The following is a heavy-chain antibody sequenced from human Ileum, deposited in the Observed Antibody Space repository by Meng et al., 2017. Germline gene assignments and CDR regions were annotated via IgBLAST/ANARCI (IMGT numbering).Heavy chain of an antibody. CDR1: GDSISTTW. CDR3: ARGAIGTRPFDY. D-gene: IGHD2-21*01. CDR2: IYHSGAF. V-gene: IGHV4-4*02. J-gene: IGHJ4*02. Sequence: QVQWGEYGPGQVNPSGTLSLTCAVSGDSISTTWWNWVRQPPGKGLEWIGEIYHSGAFNYNPSLRSRVTISVDKSKNQLSLKLGSLTAADTAVYYCARGAIGTRPFDYWGQGTLVTVSS.